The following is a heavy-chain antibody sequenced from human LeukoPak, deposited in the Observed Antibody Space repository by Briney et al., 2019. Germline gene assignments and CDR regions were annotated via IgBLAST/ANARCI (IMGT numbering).Heavy chain of an antibody. Sequence: GGSLRLSCGVSGFXFSGYTMHWVRQAPGKGLEWVAVISFDGSNKYYEDSVKGRFTISRDNSKNTLYLQMNSLRPDDTAIYYCARDTLWEWGQGTLVTVSS. CDR3: ARDTLWE. V-gene: IGHV3-30-3*01. J-gene: IGHJ1*01. CDR2: ISFDGSNK. CDR1: GFXFSGYT. D-gene: IGHD1-26*01.